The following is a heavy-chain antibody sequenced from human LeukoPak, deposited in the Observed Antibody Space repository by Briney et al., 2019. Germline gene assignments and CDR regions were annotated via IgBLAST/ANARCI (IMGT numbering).Heavy chain of an antibody. V-gene: IGHV4-39*01. CDR2: IYYSGST. Sequence: SETLSLTCTVSGGSISISNYYWGWIRQPPGKGLEWIGCIYYSGSTYYNPSLKSRVTISVDTSKNQFSLKLSSMTVADTAVYYCARQYGGSSESDSWGQGTLVTVSS. D-gene: IGHD1-26*01. CDR3: ARQYGGSSESDS. J-gene: IGHJ4*02. CDR1: GGSISISNYY.